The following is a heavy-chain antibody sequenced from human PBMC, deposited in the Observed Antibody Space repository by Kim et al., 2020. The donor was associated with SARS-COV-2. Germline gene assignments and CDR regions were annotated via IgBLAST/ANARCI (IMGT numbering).Heavy chain of an antibody. J-gene: IGHJ5*02. Sequence: SETLSLTCAVYGGSFSGYYWSWIRQPPGKGLEWIGEINHSGSTNYNPSLKSRVTISVDTSKNQFSLKLSSVTAADTAVYYCARVTAETTQCCRAWFDPWGQGTLVTVSS. V-gene: IGHV4-34*01. CDR1: GGSFSGYY. CDR2: INHSGST. CDR3: ARVTAETTQCCRAWFDP. D-gene: IGHD4-4*01.